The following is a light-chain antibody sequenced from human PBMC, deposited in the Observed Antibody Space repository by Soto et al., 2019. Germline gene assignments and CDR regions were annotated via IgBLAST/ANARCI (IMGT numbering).Light chain of an antibody. CDR3: CSYASSSTYWV. CDR2: EDS. J-gene: IGLJ3*02. CDR1: SSDAGSYNF. Sequence: QSALTQPASVSGSRGQSITISCTGTSSDAGSYNFVSWYQQHPGKAPKVMIYEDSKRPSGVSNRFSGSKSGNTASLTISGLQAEDEADYYCCSYASSSTYWVFGGGTKLTVL. V-gene: IGLV2-23*01.